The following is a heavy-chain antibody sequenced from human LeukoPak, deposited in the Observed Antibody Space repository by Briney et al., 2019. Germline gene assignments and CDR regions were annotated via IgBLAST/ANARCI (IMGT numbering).Heavy chain of an antibody. Sequence: GGSLRLSCEASGFTFSSYAMHWVRQAPGKGLEWVAVIPYDGSNKYYADSVKGRFTISRDNSKNTLYLQMNSLRPEDAAVYYCARVSQTTVTTGWFDPWGQGTLVTVSS. J-gene: IGHJ5*02. CDR3: ARVSQTTVTTGWFDP. CDR2: IPYDGSNK. CDR1: GFTFSSYA. D-gene: IGHD4-17*01. V-gene: IGHV3-30-3*01.